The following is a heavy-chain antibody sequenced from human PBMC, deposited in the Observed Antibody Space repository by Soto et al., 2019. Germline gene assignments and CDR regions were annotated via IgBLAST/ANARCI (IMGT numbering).Heavy chain of an antibody. CDR2: IYYSGST. D-gene: IGHD4-4*01. J-gene: IGHJ4*02. CDR3: AKERTVTTADFDY. CDR1: GGSISSGDYY. V-gene: IGHV4-30-4*01. Sequence: PSETLSLTCTVSGGSISSGDYYWSWIRQPPGKGLEWIGYIYYSGSTYYNPSLRSRVTISVDTSKNQFSLKLSSVTAADTAVYYCAKERTVTTADFDYWGQGTLVTASS.